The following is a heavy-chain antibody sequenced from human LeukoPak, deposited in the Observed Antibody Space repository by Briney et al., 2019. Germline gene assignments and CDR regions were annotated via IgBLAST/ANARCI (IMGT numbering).Heavy chain of an antibody. CDR2: ISGRSSTT. CDR1: GFTFSSYS. Sequence: GGSLRLSCAASGFTFSSYSMNWVRQAPGKGLEWVSYISGRSSTTYYADSVKGRFTISRDNAENSLCLQRSSLRVEDTAVYYCARVRLDSGTYSLYYWGQGTLVTASS. D-gene: IGHD3-10*01. J-gene: IGHJ4*02. CDR3: ARVRLDSGTYSLYY. V-gene: IGHV3-48*01.